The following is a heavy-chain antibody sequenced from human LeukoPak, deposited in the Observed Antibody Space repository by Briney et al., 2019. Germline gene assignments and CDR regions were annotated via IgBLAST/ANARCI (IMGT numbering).Heavy chain of an antibody. D-gene: IGHD5-12*01. V-gene: IGHV3-7*01. Sequence: GGSLRLSCAASGFTFSNYWMSWVRQAPGKGLEWVAHINQDGSEEHYMDSVKARFIISRDNAKNSLSLQMDSLRAEDTAVYYCVRDGGVSGYDLLDYWGQGTLVSVSS. CDR2: INQDGSEE. CDR3: VRDGGVSGYDLLDY. CDR1: GFTFSNYW. J-gene: IGHJ4*02.